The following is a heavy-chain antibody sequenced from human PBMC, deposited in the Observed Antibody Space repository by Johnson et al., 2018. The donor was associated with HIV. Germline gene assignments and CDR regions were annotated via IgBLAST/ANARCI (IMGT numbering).Heavy chain of an antibody. Sequence: VQLVESGGGLVQPGGSLRLSCAASGFTVSDNYMIWVRQAPGKGLEWVSVIYSGGATYYADSVKGRFTISRDNSKNTLYLQMNSLRAEDTAVYYCARGGEQDYGDYSWSDDAFDIWGQGTRVTVSS. V-gene: IGHV3-66*01. CDR1: GFTVSDNY. D-gene: IGHD4-17*01. CDR2: IYSGGAT. CDR3: ARGGEQDYGDYSWSDDAFDI. J-gene: IGHJ3*02.